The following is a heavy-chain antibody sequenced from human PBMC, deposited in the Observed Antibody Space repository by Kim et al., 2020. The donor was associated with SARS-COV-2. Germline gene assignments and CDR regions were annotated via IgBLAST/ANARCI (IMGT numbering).Heavy chain of an antibody. CDR1: GGSISSSSYY. J-gene: IGHJ6*02. CDR3: ARDGRITMVRGVIYYYYGMDV. D-gene: IGHD3-10*01. V-gene: IGHV4-39*07. CDR2: IYHSGST. Sequence: SETLSLTCTVSGGSISSSSYYWGWIRQPPGKGLEWIGSIYHSGSTYYNPSLKSRVTISVDTSKNQFSLKLTSVTAADTAVYYCARDGRITMVRGVIYYYYGMDVWGQGTTVTVSS.